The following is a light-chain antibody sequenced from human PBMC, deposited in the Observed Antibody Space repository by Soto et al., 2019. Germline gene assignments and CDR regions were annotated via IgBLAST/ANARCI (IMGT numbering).Light chain of an antibody. Sequence: QSALTQPASVSGSPGQSITISCTGSGRDIGAYDYVSWYQQHPGKAPKLLIYGVNNRPSGVSYRFSASKSAFTASLTISGLQAEDEAHYYCSSYTTSYFYVFGPGTKVT. CDR2: GVN. CDR1: GRDIGAYDY. V-gene: IGLV2-14*01. CDR3: SSYTTSYFYV. J-gene: IGLJ1*01.